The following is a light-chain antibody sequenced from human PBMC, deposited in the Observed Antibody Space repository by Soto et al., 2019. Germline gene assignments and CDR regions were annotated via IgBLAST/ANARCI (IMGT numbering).Light chain of an antibody. CDR1: SSDVGGHNY. CDR2: EVS. V-gene: IGLV2-14*01. J-gene: IGLJ2*01. CDR3: SSYTRSSTVV. Sequence: QSALTQPASVSGSPGQSITISCTGTSSDVGGHNYVSWYQQHPGKAPKLMIYEVSNRPSGVSIRFSGSKSGNTASLTISGLQAEDEADYYCSSYTRSSTVVFGGGTKLTVL.